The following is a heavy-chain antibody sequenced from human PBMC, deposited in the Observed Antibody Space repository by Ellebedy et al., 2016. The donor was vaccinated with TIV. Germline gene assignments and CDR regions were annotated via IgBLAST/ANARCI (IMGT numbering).Heavy chain of an antibody. J-gene: IGHJ6*02. V-gene: IGHV1-46*01. CDR2: INPSGGST. CDR1: GYTFTSYY. CDR3: AREGGSWYHGPWYSYYGMDV. Sequence: ASVKVSXXASGYTFTSYYMHWVRQAPGQGLEWMGIINPSGGSTSYAQKFQGRVTMTRDTSTSTVYMELSSLRSEDTAVYYCAREGGSWYHGPWYSYYGMDVWGQGTTVTVSS. D-gene: IGHD6-13*01.